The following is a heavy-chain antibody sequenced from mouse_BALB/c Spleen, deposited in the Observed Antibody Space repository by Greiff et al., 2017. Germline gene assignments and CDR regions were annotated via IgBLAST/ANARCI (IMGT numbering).Heavy chain of an antibody. CDR1: GFTFSSYT. J-gene: IGHJ1*01. D-gene: IGHD1-1*01. CDR3: ARSYYGSSYGYWYFDV. V-gene: IGHV5-12-2*01. Sequence: EVMLVESGGGLVQPGGSLKLSCAASGFTFSSYTMSWVRQTPEKRLEWVAYISNGGGSTYYPDTVKGRFTISRDNAKNTLYLQMSSLKSEDTAMYYCARSYYGSSYGYWYFDVWGAGTTVTVSS. CDR2: ISNGGGST.